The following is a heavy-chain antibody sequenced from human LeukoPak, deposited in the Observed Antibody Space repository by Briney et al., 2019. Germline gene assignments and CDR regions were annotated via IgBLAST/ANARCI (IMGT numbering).Heavy chain of an antibody. D-gene: IGHD1-1*01. Sequence: ASVKVSCKSFGFTFTNYLINWVRQAPGQGLEWVGWISPYHGDRNYARRLQGRVTMTSDASTSTAYMELRSLTSDDTAVYYCARGWNDYWGQGTLVTVSS. CDR2: ISPYHGDR. CDR1: GFTFTNYL. J-gene: IGHJ4*02. CDR3: ARGWNDY. V-gene: IGHV1-18*01.